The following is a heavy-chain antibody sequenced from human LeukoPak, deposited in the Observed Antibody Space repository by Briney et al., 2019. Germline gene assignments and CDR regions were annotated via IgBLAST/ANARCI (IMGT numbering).Heavy chain of an antibody. CDR3: ARATNDCSSTSCSLYYFDY. Sequence: SETLSLTCAVDGGSFSGYYWSWIRQPPGKGLEGIVEINHSGSTNYNPSLKSRGTRSVDTSKNQFSLKLSSVTAADTAVYYCARATNDCSSTSCSLYYFDYWGQGTLVTVSS. CDR2: INHSGST. J-gene: IGHJ4*02. V-gene: IGHV4-34*01. CDR1: GGSFSGYY. D-gene: IGHD2-2*01.